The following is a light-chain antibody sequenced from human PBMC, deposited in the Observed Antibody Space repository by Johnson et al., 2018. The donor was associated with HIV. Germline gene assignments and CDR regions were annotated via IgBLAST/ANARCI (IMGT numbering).Light chain of an antibody. J-gene: IGLJ1*01. CDR3: GIWDASLSPLYV. V-gene: IGLV1-51*02. CDR1: TSNIGDNY. Sequence: QPVLTQPPSVSAAPGQKVTISCSGSTSNIGDNYVSWYQQLPGTAPKLLIYENNKRPSGIPDRFSGSKSGATATLGITGLQTVDEADYYCGIWDASLSPLYVFGSGTTITVL. CDR2: ENN.